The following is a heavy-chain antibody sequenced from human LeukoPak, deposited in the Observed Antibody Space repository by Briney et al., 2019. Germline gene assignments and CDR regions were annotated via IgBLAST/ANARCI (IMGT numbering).Heavy chain of an antibody. D-gene: IGHD4-23*01. CDR3: ARVSESGNSDY. CDR1: GFTFSSYW. CDR2: IKQDGSEK. V-gene: IGHV3-7*01. J-gene: IGHJ4*02. Sequence: GGSLRLSCAASGFTFSSYWMSWVRQAPGKGLEWVANIKQDGSEKYYVDSVKGRFTISRDNSKNTVYLQMNSLRAEDTAVYYCARVSESGNSDYWGQGTLVTVSS.